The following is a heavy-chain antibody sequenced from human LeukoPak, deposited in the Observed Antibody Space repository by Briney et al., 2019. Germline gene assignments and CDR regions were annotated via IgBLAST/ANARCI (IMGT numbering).Heavy chain of an antibody. CDR1: GFTFSSYG. CDR3: AREAVLEDYFGY. CDR2: IWYDGSNK. Sequence: TGGSLRLSCAASGFTFSSYGMHWVRQAPGKGLEWVAVIWYDGSNKYYADSVKGRFTISRDNSKNTLYLQMNSLRAEDTAVYYCAREAVLEDYFGYWGQGTLVTVSS. D-gene: IGHD3-16*01. V-gene: IGHV3-33*01. J-gene: IGHJ4*02.